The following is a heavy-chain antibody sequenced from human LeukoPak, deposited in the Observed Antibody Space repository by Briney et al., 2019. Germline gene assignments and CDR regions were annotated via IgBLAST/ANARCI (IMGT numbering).Heavy chain of an antibody. Sequence: ASVKVSCKASGYTFTGYYMHWVRQAPGQGLEWMGGIIPIFGTANYAQKFQGRVTITADESTSTAYMELSSLRSEDTAVYYCARGERGYSYGYDYYYYYMDVWGKGTTVTISS. CDR2: IIPIFGTA. D-gene: IGHD5-18*01. J-gene: IGHJ6*03. V-gene: IGHV1-69*13. CDR3: ARGERGYSYGYDYYYYYMDV. CDR1: GYTFTGYY.